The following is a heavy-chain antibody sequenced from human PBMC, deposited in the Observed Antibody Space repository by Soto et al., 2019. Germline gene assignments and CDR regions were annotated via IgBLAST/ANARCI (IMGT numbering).Heavy chain of an antibody. D-gene: IGHD6-19*01. J-gene: IGHJ6*02. Sequence: ASVKVSCKASGYTFTGYYMHWVRQAPGQGLEWMGWINPNSGGTNYAQKFQGRVTMTRDTSISTAYMELSRLRSDDTAVYYCARGSIAVAGYYYYGMDVWGQGTRVTVSS. CDR1: GYTFTGYY. V-gene: IGHV1-2*02. CDR2: INPNSGGT. CDR3: ARGSIAVAGYYYYGMDV.